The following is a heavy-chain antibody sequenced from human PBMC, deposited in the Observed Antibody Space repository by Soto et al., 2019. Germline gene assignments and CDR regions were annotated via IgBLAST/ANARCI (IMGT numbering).Heavy chain of an antibody. CDR2: IYQTGST. D-gene: IGHD3-3*01. J-gene: IGHJ5*02. Sequence: QLQLRESGAGLVKPSETLSLTCTVSGGSINSGAYSWSWIRQSPGKGLEWLGFIYQTGSTYYSPSLRSRVTISIDRSRNQMSLKLRSVTAADTAVYYCARDNSGWSDSDCYCPGWFDPWGQGTLVTVSS. CDR1: GGSINSGAYS. V-gene: IGHV4-30-2*06. CDR3: ARDNSGWSDSDCYCPGWFDP.